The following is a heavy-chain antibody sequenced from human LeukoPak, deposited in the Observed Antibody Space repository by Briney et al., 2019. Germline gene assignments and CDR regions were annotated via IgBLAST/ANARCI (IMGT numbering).Heavy chain of an antibody. J-gene: IGHJ5*02. Sequence: PSETLSLTCTVSGGSVSSGSYYWSWIRQPPGKGLEWIGYIYYSGSTNYNPSLKSRVTISVDTSKNQFSLKLSSVTAADTAVYYCARARKGATGGSRFDPWGQGTLVTVSS. D-gene: IGHD1-26*01. CDR3: ARARKGATGGSRFDP. CDR1: GGSVSSGSYY. V-gene: IGHV4-61*01. CDR2: IYYSGST.